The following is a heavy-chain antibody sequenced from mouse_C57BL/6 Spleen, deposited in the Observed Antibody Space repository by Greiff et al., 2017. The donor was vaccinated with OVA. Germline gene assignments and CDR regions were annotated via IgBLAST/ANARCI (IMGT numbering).Heavy chain of an antibody. V-gene: IGHV1-80*01. J-gene: IGHJ1*03. D-gene: IGHD1-1*01. CDR1: GYAFSSYW. CDR3: ARSGYYGSSYGYFDV. CDR2: IYPGDGDT. Sequence: QVQLKESGAELVKPGASVKISCKASGYAFSSYWMNWVKQRPGKGLEWIGQIYPGDGDTNYNGKFKGKATLTADKSSSTAYMQLSSLTSEDSAVYFCARSGYYGSSYGYFDVWGTGTTVTVSS.